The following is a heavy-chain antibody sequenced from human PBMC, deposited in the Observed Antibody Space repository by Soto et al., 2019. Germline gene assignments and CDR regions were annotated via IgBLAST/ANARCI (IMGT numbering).Heavy chain of an antibody. CDR2: IRNKANSYTT. CDR3: ARVRSSSWGFDAFDM. J-gene: IGHJ3*02. Sequence: GGSLRLSCAASGFTFSDHYMDWVRQAPGKGLEWVGRIRNKANSYTTEYAASVKGRFTISRDDSLNSLYLQMNSLKTEDTAVYCCARVRSSSWGFDAFDMWGQGTMVTVSS. D-gene: IGHD6-13*01. CDR1: GFTFSDHY. V-gene: IGHV3-72*01.